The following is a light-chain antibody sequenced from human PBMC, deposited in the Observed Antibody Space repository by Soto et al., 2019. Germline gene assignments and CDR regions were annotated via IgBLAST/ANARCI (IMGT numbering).Light chain of an antibody. Sequence: EILMTQSPATLSVSPGERATLSCRASQRISSNLAWYQQKPGQAPRLLIYGASTRATGIPARFSGSGSGAEFTLTISSLQSEDFAVYYCQQYNYWVTFGGGTKVEI. CDR2: GAS. CDR1: QRISSN. J-gene: IGKJ4*01. V-gene: IGKV3-15*01. CDR3: QQYNYWVT.